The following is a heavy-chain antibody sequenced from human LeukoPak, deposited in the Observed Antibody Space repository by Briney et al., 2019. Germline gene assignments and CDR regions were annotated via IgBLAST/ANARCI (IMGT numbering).Heavy chain of an antibody. Sequence: QAGGPLRLSCAASGFTFSNYAMSWVRQAPGKGVEGVSYMSGSGDSTNYADSVKGRFTISRDNTKNTMYLQMNSLRGEDTAIYYCAKSRGRYWVPEFDYWGQGTLVTVSS. CDR1: GFTFSNYA. J-gene: IGHJ4*02. CDR3: AKSRGRYWVPEFDY. V-gene: IGHV3-23*01. D-gene: IGHD1-26*01. CDR2: MSGSGDST.